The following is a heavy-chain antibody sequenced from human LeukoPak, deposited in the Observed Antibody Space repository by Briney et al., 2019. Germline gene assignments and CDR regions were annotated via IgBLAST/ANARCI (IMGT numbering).Heavy chain of an antibody. D-gene: IGHD6-6*01. CDR3: ARELVTKYSTTYYYFGLDV. V-gene: IGHV4-34*01. J-gene: IGHJ6*02. Sequence: PSETLSLTCAVYGGSFSGYYWSWIRQAPGKGLEWIGEINHSGSTNYNPSLKSRVTISVDTSKNQFSLKLSPVTAADTAVYYCARELVTKYSTTYYYFGLDVWGQGTTVTVSS. CDR1: GGSFSGYY. CDR2: INHSGST.